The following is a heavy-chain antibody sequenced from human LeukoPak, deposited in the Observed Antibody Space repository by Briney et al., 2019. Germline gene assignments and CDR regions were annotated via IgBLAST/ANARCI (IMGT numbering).Heavy chain of an antibody. CDR2: INPNGGGT. CDR3: ARGLFRGYTIYYFDY. D-gene: IGHD3-22*01. V-gene: IGHV1-2*04. J-gene: IGHJ4*02. CDR1: GYTFTGYY. Sequence: ASVKVSCKASGYTFTGYYMHWVRQAPGQGLEWMGWINPNGGGTNYAQKFQGWVTMTRDTSISTAYMELSRLRSDDTAVYYCARGLFRGYTIYYFDYWGQGTLVTVSS.